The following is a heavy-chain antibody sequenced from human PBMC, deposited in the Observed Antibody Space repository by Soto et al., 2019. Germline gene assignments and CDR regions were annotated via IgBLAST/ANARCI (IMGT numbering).Heavy chain of an antibody. V-gene: IGHV3-48*03. CDR2: ISANGNTV. CDR3: ARGWWYYFDD. D-gene: IGHD2-15*01. CDR1: GLTFSSHE. J-gene: IGHJ4*02. Sequence: GGSLRLSCAASGLTFSSHEMNWLRQAPGKGLEWISYISANGNTVSYADSVKGRFTMSRDNVKKSLYLQMSRLRADDTAVYDCARGWWYYFDDWGQGTLVTVSS.